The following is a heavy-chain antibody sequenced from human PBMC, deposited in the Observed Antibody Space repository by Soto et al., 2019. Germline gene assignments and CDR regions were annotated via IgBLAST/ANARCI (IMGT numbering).Heavy chain of an antibody. CDR1: GFTFSSYA. D-gene: IGHD3-22*01. J-gene: IGHJ3*02. CDR2: ISGSGGST. V-gene: IGHV3-23*01. CDR3: AKGYDSSGYYSEDAFDI. Sequence: PGGSLRLSCPASGFTFSSYAMSWVRQAPGKGLEWVSAISGSGGSTYYADSVKGRFTISRDNSKNTLYLQMNSLRAEDTAVYYCAKGYDSSGYYSEDAFDIWGQGTMVTVSS.